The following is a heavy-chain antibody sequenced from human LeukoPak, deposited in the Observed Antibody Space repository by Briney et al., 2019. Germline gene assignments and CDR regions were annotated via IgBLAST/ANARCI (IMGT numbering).Heavy chain of an antibody. D-gene: IGHD6-19*01. CDR1: GFTVSSNY. V-gene: IGHV3-66*01. Sequence: GGSLRLSCAASGFTVSSNYMSWVRQAPGKRLEWVSVIYSGGSTYYADSVKGRFTISRDNSKNTLYLQMNSLRAEDTAVYYCARAPYSSGWYTSGMDVWGQGTTVTVSS. J-gene: IGHJ6*02. CDR3: ARAPYSSGWYTSGMDV. CDR2: IYSGGST.